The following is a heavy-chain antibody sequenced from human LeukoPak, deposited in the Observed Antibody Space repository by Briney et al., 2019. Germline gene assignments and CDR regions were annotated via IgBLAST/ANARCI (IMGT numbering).Heavy chain of an antibody. J-gene: IGHJ6*02. Sequence: ASVKVSCKASGYTFTSYGISWVRQAPGQGLEWMGWISAYNGNTNYAQKLQGRVTMTTDTSTSTAYMELRSLRSDDTAVYYYARAKVVVAATPHYYYYYGMDVWGQGTTVTVSS. CDR1: GYTFTSYG. D-gene: IGHD2-15*01. CDR2: ISAYNGNT. V-gene: IGHV1-18*01. CDR3: ARAKVVVAATPHYYYYYGMDV.